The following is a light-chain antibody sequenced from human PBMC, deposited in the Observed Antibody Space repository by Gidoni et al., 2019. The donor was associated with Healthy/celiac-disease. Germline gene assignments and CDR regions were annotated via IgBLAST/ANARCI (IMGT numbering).Light chain of an antibody. V-gene: IGLV1-44*01. CDR2: SNN. Sequence: QSVLTQPPSASGTPGQRVTISCSGSSSNIGSNTVNWYQQLPGTAPKLLINSNNERPSGVPDRFSGSRSGTSASLAISGLQSEDEADYYCAAWDDSLNALVFGGGTELTVL. CDR3: AAWDDSLNALV. CDR1: SSNIGSNT. J-gene: IGLJ3*02.